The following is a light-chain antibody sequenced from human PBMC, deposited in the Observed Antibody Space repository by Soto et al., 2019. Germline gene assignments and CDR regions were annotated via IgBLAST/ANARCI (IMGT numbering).Light chain of an antibody. J-gene: IGLJ3*02. Sequence: QSALTQPPSASGSPGQSVTISCTGTSSDVGGYNYVSWYQQHPGKAPKLMIYEVSKRPSGVPDRFPASKSGNTASLTVSGLQAEDEADYYCSSYAGSNNVVFGGGTKLTVL. V-gene: IGLV2-8*01. CDR2: EVS. CDR3: SSYAGSNNVV. CDR1: SSDVGGYNY.